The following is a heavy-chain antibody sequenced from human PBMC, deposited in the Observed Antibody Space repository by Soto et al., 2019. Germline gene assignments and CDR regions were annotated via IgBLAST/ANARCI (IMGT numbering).Heavy chain of an antibody. J-gene: IGHJ4*02. CDR2: ISGSGGST. V-gene: IGHV3-23*01. Sequence: PCGSLRLSCAASGFTFSSYAMSWVRQAPGKGLEWVSAISGSGGSTYYADSVKGRFTFSRDNSKNTLYLQMNSLRAEDTAVYYCANRGRHLRFLEWLSYFDYWGQGTMVTAPQ. CDR3: ANRGRHLRFLEWLSYFDY. CDR1: GFTFSSYA. D-gene: IGHD3-3*01.